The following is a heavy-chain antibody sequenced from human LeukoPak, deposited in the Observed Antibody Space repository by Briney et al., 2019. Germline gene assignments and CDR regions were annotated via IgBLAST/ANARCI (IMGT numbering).Heavy chain of an antibody. CDR1: GFTVSSNF. Sequence: PGGSLRLSCAASGFTVSSNFMSWVRQAPGKGLEWVSVIYSGGDTYYADSVKGRFTISRDNSKNTLYLQMNSLRAEDTAVYYCARAPNFYDSSGYLLSLDYWGQGTLVTVSS. CDR3: ARAPNFYDSSGYLLSLDY. D-gene: IGHD3-22*01. J-gene: IGHJ4*02. CDR2: IYSGGDT. V-gene: IGHV3-53*01.